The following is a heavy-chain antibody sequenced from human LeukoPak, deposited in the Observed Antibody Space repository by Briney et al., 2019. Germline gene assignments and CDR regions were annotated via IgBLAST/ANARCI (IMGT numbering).Heavy chain of an antibody. D-gene: IGHD2-2*01. CDR3: ARDADIGVVPAATFDY. J-gene: IGHJ4*02. CDR2: ISAYNGNT. V-gene: IGHV1-18*01. CDR1: GYTFTSYG. Sequence: GASVKVSCKASGYTFTSYGISWVRQAPGQGLEWMGWISAYNGNTNYAQKLQGRVTMTTDTSTSTAYMELSRLRSDDTAVYYCARDADIGVVPAATFDYWGQGTLVTVSS.